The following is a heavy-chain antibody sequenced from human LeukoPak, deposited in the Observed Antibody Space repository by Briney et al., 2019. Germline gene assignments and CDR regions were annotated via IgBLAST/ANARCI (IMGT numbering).Heavy chain of an antibody. CDR1: GFTFSSHG. V-gene: IGHV3-30*03. D-gene: IGHD3-22*01. CDR3: ARGEHYYDSSGYYFDY. J-gene: IGHJ4*02. Sequence: PGGSLRLSCAASGFTFSSHGMHWVRQAPGKGLEWVAVISYDGSNKYYADSVKGRFTISRDNSKNTLYLQMNSLRAEDTAVYYCARGEHYYDSSGYYFDYWGQGTLVTVSS. CDR2: ISYDGSNK.